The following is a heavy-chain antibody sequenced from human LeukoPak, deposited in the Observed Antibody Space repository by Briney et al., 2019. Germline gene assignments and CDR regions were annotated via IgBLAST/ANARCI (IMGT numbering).Heavy chain of an antibody. Sequence: GGSLRLSCVASGFTFNSYNMTWVRQSPGKGLEWVSSISGSSSNKYSADSLSGRFTISRDNARNSLYLQMNSLRVEDTAVYYCARFSDDYYYYYMDVWGKGTTVTVSS. J-gene: IGHJ6*03. CDR1: GFTFNSYN. CDR2: ISGSSSNK. V-gene: IGHV3-21*01. CDR3: ARFSDDYYYYYMDV.